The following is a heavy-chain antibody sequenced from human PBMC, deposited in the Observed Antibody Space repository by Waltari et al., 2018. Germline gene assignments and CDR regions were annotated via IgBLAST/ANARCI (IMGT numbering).Heavy chain of an antibody. Sequence: QVQLVQSGAEVKKPGASVKVSCKASGYTFTGYYMHWVRQAPGQGLECIGWISPNSCGTNYAQKFQGSVTMTRDTSISTAYMELSRLRSDDTAVYYCARAGKYSSSWSWFDPWGQGTLVTVSS. J-gene: IGHJ5*02. CDR2: ISPNSCGT. D-gene: IGHD6-13*01. V-gene: IGHV1-2*02. CDR1: GYTFTGYY. CDR3: ARAGKYSSSWSWFDP.